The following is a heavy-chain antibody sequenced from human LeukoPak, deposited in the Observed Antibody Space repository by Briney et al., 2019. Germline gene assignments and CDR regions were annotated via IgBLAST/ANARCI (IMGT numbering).Heavy chain of an antibody. J-gene: IGHJ4*02. CDR1: GGTFSSYA. CDR2: IIPILGIA. V-gene: IGHV1-69*04. Sequence: ASVKVSCKASGGTFSSYAISWVRQAPGQGLEWMGRIIPILGIANYAQKFQGRVTITADKSTSTAYMELSSLRSEDTAVYYCAREIGAAAGQFDYWGQGTLVTVSS. CDR3: AREIGAAAGQFDY. D-gene: IGHD6-13*01.